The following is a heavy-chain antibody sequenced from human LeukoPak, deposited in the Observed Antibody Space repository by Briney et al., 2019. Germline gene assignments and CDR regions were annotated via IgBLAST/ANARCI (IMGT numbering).Heavy chain of an antibody. Sequence: SETLSLTCAVYGGSFSGYYWSWIRQPPGKGLEWIGEINHSGSTNYNPSLKSRVTISVDTSKNQFSLKLSSVTAADTAVYYCASPDREKMATAGDAFDIWGQGTMVTVSS. CDR2: INHSGST. V-gene: IGHV4-34*01. CDR1: GGSFSGYY. CDR3: ASPDREKMATAGDAFDI. J-gene: IGHJ3*02. D-gene: IGHD5-24*01.